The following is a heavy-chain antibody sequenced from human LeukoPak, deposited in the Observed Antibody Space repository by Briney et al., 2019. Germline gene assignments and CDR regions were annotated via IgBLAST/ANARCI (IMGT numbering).Heavy chain of an antibody. Sequence: SETLSLTCTVSGVSIGSHYWSWIRQPPGKGLEWIGYIFYVGSTNYNPSLKSRVTISVGTSKNQFSLKLNSVTAADTAVYYCARDYYDSRGEAFDIWGQGTMVTVSS. CDR3: ARDYYDSRGEAFDI. CDR1: GVSIGSHY. J-gene: IGHJ3*02. D-gene: IGHD3-22*01. CDR2: IFYVGST. V-gene: IGHV4-59*11.